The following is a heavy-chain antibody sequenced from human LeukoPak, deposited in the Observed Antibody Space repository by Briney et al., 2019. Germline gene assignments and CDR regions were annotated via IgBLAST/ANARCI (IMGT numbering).Heavy chain of an antibody. CDR2: ISYDGSNK. J-gene: IGHJ5*02. Sequence: GGSLRLSCAASGFTFSSYGMHWVRQAPGKGLEWVAVISYDGSNKYYADSVKGRFTISRDNSKNTLYLQMNGLRAEDTAVYYCARASYDSSGYYYNWFDPWGQGTLVTVSS. D-gene: IGHD3-22*01. V-gene: IGHV3-30*03. CDR1: GFTFSSYG. CDR3: ARASYDSSGYYYNWFDP.